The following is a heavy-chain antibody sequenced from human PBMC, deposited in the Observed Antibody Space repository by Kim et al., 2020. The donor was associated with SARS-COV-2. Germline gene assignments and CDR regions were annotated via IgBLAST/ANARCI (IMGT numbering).Heavy chain of an antibody. V-gene: IGHV4-39*01. CDR3: ARHDCSSSCHYYFDY. J-gene: IGHJ4*02. D-gene: IGHD2-15*01. Sequence: PSPESRVTISVDTSKNQFSLELSAGTAADTAVYYCARHDCSSSCHYYFDYWGQGTLVTVSS.